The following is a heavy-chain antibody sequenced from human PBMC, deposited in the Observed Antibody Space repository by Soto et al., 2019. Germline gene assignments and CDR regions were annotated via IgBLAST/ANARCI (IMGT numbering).Heavy chain of an antibody. J-gene: IGHJ4*02. D-gene: IGHD3-10*01. CDR1: GYTFTSYG. V-gene: IGHV1-18*01. CDR3: ARDRGWFGESRPFLERIFDY. Sequence: QVQLVQSGPEVKKPGASVKVSCKASGYTFTSYGISWVRQAPGQGLEWMGWISTYNGDTNYAQKLQGRVTMTTDTSTSTAYMELRSLRSDDTAVYYCARDRGWFGESRPFLERIFDYWGQGTLVTVSS. CDR2: ISTYNGDT.